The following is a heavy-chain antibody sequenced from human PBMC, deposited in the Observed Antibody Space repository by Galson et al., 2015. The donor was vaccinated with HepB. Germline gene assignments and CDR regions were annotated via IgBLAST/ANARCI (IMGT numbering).Heavy chain of an antibody. D-gene: IGHD6-25*01. CDR1: GFTFSDYY. CDR3: ARLGDLSGYSSA. V-gene: IGHV3-11*03. CDR2: ISSNSIHT. J-gene: IGHJ5*02. Sequence: SLRLSCAASGFTFSDYYMSWIRQAPGKGLEWVSYISSNSIHTNYADSLKGRITISRDNAKNSLYLQMNTLKTEDTAVYYCARLGDLSGYSSAWGQGTLVTVSS.